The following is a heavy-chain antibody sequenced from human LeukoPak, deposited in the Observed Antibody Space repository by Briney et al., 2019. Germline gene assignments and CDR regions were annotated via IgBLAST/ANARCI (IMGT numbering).Heavy chain of an antibody. Sequence: GGSLRLSCAASGFTFSSYSMNWVRQAPGKGLEWVSSISSRSSYIYYADSVKGRFTISRDNAKNSLYLQMNSLRAEDTAVYYCARDYDILTGYPEYYGMDVWGQGTTVTVSS. CDR2: ISSRSSYI. D-gene: IGHD3-9*01. CDR1: GFTFSSYS. CDR3: ARDYDILTGYPEYYGMDV. J-gene: IGHJ6*02. V-gene: IGHV3-21*01.